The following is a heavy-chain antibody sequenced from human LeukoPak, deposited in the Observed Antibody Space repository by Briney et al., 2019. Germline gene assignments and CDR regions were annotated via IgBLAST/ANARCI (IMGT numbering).Heavy chain of an antibody. CDR2: ISYDGRRK. V-gene: IGHV3-30*01. D-gene: IGHD6-19*01. CDR1: GFNFNNYH. Sequence: GGSLRLSCAASGFNFNNYHIPWVRQAPGKGLDWVAFISYDGRRKFYADSVNGRFTISRDNSKHTLSLQMNSLRVEDTAVYFCAAASGWYLKWIDPWGQGTQVTVSS. J-gene: IGHJ5*02. CDR3: AAASGWYLKWIDP.